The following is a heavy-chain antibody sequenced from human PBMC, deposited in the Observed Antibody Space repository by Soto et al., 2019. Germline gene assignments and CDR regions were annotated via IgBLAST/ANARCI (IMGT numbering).Heavy chain of an antibody. V-gene: IGHV4-59*01. CDR1: GGSISNYC. Sequence: PSETLSRTCTVSGGSISNYCWSCIRQPPWKGLEWIGYIYYSGSTNYNPSLKSRVTISVDTSQNQFSLELSSVTAADTAVYHCERTLYYYYGMAFWGQGTTVTFSS. J-gene: IGHJ6*01. CDR3: ERTLYYYYGMAF. CDR2: IYYSGST.